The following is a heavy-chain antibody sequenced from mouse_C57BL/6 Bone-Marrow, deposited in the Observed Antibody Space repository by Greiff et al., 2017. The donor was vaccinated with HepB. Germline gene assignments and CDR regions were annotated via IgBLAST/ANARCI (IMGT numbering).Heavy chain of an antibody. CDR3: SRPPYSSGYGYAMYY. CDR1: GYTFTEYT. CDR2: FYPGSGSI. Sequence: VQLQQSGAELVKPGASVKLSCKASGYTFTEYTIHWVKQRSGQGLEWIGWFYPGSGSIKYNEKFKDKATLNEDKSSSTVYMVFSRLTSEDSAVYFCSRPPYSSGYGYAMYYWGQGTSVSVSS. J-gene: IGHJ4*01. V-gene: IGHV1-62-2*01. D-gene: IGHD3-2*02.